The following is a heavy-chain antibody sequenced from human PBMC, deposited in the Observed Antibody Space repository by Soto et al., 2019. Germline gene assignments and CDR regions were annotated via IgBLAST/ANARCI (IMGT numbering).Heavy chain of an antibody. CDR3: ARDRDVLRFLEWLRYGMDV. J-gene: IGHJ6*02. V-gene: IGHV3-30-3*01. CDR2: ISYDGSNK. CDR1: GFTFISYA. D-gene: IGHD3-3*01. Sequence: GGSLRLACASSGFTFISYAMHWVRQAPGKGLEWVAVISYDGSNKYYADSVKGRFTTSRDNSKNTLYLQMNSLRAEDTAVYYCARDRDVLRFLEWLRYGMDVWGQGTTVTVSS.